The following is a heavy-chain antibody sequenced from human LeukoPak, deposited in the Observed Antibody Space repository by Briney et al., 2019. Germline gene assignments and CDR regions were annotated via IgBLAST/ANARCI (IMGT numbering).Heavy chain of an antibody. CDR3: ARCGSGWYGRIFDY. J-gene: IGHJ4*02. Sequence: SETLSLTCAVYGGSFSGYYWSWIRQPPGKGLEWIGEINHSGSTNYNPSLKSRVTISVDTSKNQFSLKLSSMTAADTAVYYCARCGSGWYGRIFDYWGQGTLVTVSS. D-gene: IGHD6-19*01. CDR2: INHSGST. V-gene: IGHV4-34*01. CDR1: GGSFSGYY.